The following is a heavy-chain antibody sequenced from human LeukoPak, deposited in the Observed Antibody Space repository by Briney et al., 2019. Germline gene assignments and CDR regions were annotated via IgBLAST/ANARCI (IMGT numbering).Heavy chain of an antibody. J-gene: IGHJ6*02. CDR3: ARDHSSGWYANYYYYYGMDV. CDR2: IYYSGST. CDR1: GGSISSYY. D-gene: IGHD6-19*01. V-gene: IGHV4-59*01. Sequence: SETLSLTCTVSGGSISSYYWSWIRQHPGKGLEWIGYIYYSGSTNYNPSHKSRVTISVDTSKNQFSLKLSSVTAADTAVYYCARDHSSGWYANYYYYYGMDVWGQGTTVTVSS.